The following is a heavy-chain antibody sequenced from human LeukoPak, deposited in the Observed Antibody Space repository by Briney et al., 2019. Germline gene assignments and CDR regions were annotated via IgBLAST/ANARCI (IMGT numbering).Heavy chain of an antibody. CDR1: GYTFTSYG. D-gene: IGHD3-3*01. Sequence: GASVKVSCKASGYTFTSYGISWVRQAPGQGLEWMGWISAYNGNTNYAQKLQGRVTMTTDTSTSTAYMELRSLRSDDTAVYYCARAGYDFWSGYHYGMDVWGQGTTVTVSS. CDR2: ISAYNGNT. J-gene: IGHJ6*02. CDR3: ARAGYDFWSGYHYGMDV. V-gene: IGHV1-18*01.